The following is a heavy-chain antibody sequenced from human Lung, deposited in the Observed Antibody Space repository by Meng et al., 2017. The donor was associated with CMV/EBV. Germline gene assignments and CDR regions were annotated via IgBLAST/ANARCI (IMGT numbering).Heavy chain of an antibody. CDR3: AREKEGRMSTISAFDI. D-gene: IGHD5-24*01. Sequence: SXAASGFTVINNYMNWVRQAPGKGLEWVSIIYAGGSTDYADSVNGRFTISRDNSKNTLYLQMNSLRPEDTAVYYCAREKEGRMSTISAFDIWGQGXMVTVSS. CDR2: IYAGGST. V-gene: IGHV3-66*02. J-gene: IGHJ3*02. CDR1: GFTVINNY.